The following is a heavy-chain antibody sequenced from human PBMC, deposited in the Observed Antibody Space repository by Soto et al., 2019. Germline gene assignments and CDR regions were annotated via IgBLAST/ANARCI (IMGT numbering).Heavy chain of an antibody. J-gene: IGHJ4*02. CDR3: ARDRSYCYFDY. Sequence: QVQLVESGGGVVQPGRSLRLSCAASGFTFKSHGMHWVRQAPGKGLEWVAVIWYDGSNKYYADSVKGRFTISRDNSKNTLYLQMNSLRAEDTAVYYCARDRSYCYFDYWGQGTLVTVSS. CDR2: IWYDGSNK. D-gene: IGHD1-26*01. CDR1: GFTFKSHG. V-gene: IGHV3-33*01.